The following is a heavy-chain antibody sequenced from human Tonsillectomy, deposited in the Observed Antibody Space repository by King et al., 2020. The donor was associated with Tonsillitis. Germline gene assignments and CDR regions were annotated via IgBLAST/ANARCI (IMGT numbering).Heavy chain of an antibody. CDR1: GGSISSYY. Sequence: QLQESGPGLVKPSETLSLTCTVFGGSISSYYWSWIRQPAGKGLEWIGRIYTSGSTNYNPSLKSRVTMSVDTSKIQFSLKLSSVTAADTAVYYCARDRDIVVLPAAHRWFDPWGQGTLVTVSS. CDR2: IYTSGST. CDR3: ARDRDIVVLPAAHRWFDP. D-gene: IGHD2-2*01. J-gene: IGHJ5*02. V-gene: IGHV4-4*07.